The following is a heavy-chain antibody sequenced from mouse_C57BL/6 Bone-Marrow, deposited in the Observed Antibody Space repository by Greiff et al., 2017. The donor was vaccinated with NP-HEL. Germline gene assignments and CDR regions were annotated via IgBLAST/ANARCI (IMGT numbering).Heavy chain of an antibody. CDR2: INPGSGGT. Sequence: QVQLQQSGAELVRPGTSVKVSCKASGYAFTNYLIEWVKQRPGQGLAWIGVINPGSGGTNYIEQFTGKATLTADKSSSPAYMQLSSLTSEDSAVYVCARGGIYYDYAWFAYWGQGTLVTVSA. D-gene: IGHD2-4*01. CDR3: ARGGIYYDYAWFAY. V-gene: IGHV1-54*01. CDR1: GYAFTNYL. J-gene: IGHJ3*01.